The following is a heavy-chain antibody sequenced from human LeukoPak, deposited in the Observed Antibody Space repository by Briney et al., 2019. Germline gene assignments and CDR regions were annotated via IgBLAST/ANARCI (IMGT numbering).Heavy chain of an antibody. CDR1: GASISSGSDY. CDR2: VHTSGNP. Sequence: PSETLSLTCSVSGASISSGSDYWSWIRQPAGKALEWIGRVHTSGNPNYNPSLENRVSISVDRSKNQFSLQLNSVTAADTAVYYCARGPMTPGVAFDIWGQGTMVTVSS. J-gene: IGHJ3*02. V-gene: IGHV4-61*02. CDR3: ARGPMTPGVAFDI. D-gene: IGHD4-11*01.